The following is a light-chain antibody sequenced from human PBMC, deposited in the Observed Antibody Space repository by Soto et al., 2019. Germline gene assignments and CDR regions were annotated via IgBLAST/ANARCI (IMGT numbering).Light chain of an antibody. V-gene: IGKV3-20*01. CDR1: QSVSSTY. CDR2: ATS. J-gene: IGKJ1*01. Sequence: ELVLTQSPGTLSLSPGEGATLSCRASQSVSSTYVAWYQQKPGQAPRLLIYATSGRATGIPDRFSGSGSGTDFTLTISRLEPEDFAVYYCQQYYGSPWTFGQGTKVEIK. CDR3: QQYYGSPWT.